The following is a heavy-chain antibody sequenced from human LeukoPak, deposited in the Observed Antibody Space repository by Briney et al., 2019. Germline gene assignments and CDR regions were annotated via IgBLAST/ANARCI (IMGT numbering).Heavy chain of an antibody. V-gene: IGHV3-7*03. CDR3: ARDGSSSMYNWFDP. D-gene: IGHD6-13*01. J-gene: IGHJ5*02. Sequence: GGSLRLSCAVYGFTFSSYWMSWVRQAPGKGLEWVGNIKQDGSEKYYVDSVKGRFIISRDNDKNSLYLQMNSLRAEDTAVDYCARDGSSSMYNWFDPWGQGTLVTVSS. CDR1: GFTFSSYW. CDR2: IKQDGSEK.